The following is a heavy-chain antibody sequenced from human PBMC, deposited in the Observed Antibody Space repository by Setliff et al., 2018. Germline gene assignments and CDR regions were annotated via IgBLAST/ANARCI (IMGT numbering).Heavy chain of an antibody. CDR2: ISPSSSHI. V-gene: IGHV3-21*04. D-gene: IGHD6-19*01. CDR3: ARSSGWYDY. CDR1: GFTFSTYS. Sequence: GGSLRLSCAASGFTFSTYSLIWVRQAPGTGLEWVSSISPSSSHIYYADSAEGRFTISRDNAKNSLFLQMNSLRAEDTAVYYCARSSGWYDYWGQGTLVTVSS. J-gene: IGHJ4*02.